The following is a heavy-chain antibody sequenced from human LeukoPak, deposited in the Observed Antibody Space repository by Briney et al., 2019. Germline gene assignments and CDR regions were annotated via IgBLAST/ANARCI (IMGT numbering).Heavy chain of an antibody. V-gene: IGHV4-61*09. CDR1: GGSISSVSSY. CDR2: IYYSGST. D-gene: IGHD2-2*01. J-gene: IGHJ4*02. Sequence: PSQTLSLTCTVSGGSISSVSSYWSWIRQPAGKGLEWIGYIYYSGSTNYNPSLKSRVTISVDTSKNQFSLKLSSVTAADTAVYYCARLDIVVVPGLVWGQGTLVTVSS. CDR3: ARLDIVVVPGLV.